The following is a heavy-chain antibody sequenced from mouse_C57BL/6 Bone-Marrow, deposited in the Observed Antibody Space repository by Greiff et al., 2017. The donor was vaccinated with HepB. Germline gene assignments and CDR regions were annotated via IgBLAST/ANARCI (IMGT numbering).Heavy chain of an antibody. D-gene: IGHD1-1*01. V-gene: IGHV5-9-1*02. CDR3: TRDGLITTVVENYAMDY. CDR2: ISSGGDYS. Sequence: EVQVVESGEGLVKPGGSLKLSCAASGFTFRSYAMSWVRQTPEKRLEWVAYISSGGDYSYYADTVKGRFTISRDNARNTLYLQMSSLKSEDTAMYYCTRDGLITTVVENYAMDYWGQGTSVTVSS. J-gene: IGHJ4*01. CDR1: GFTFRSYA.